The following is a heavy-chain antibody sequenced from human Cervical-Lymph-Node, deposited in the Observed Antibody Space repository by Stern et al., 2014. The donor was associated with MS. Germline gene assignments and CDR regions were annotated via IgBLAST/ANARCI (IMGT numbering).Heavy chain of an antibody. Sequence: QVQLVQSGAEVKKPESSVKVSCKASGGSFTTFDISWVRQAPGQGLEWLGGISPMFGMASYAQNFQGRVTFTADESTSTVYMELSSLRTEDTAVYYCARHQGGIAANWGQGSLVTVSS. V-gene: IGHV1-69*01. CDR1: GGSFTTFD. CDR2: ISPMFGMA. J-gene: IGHJ4*02. CDR3: ARHQGGIAAN. D-gene: IGHD6-13*01.